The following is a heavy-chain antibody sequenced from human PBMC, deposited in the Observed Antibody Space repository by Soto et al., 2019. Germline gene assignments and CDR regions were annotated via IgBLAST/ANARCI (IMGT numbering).Heavy chain of an antibody. J-gene: IGHJ4*02. CDR2: IIPIFGTA. CDR3: AAQAGYDLALQAPFDY. Sequence: GASVKVSCKASGCTFSSYAISWVRQAPGQGLEWMGGIIPIFGTANYAQKFQGRVTITADKSTSTAYMELSSLRSEDTAVYYCAAQAGYDLALQAPFDYWGQGTLVTVSS. D-gene: IGHD5-12*01. V-gene: IGHV1-69*06. CDR1: GCTFSSYA.